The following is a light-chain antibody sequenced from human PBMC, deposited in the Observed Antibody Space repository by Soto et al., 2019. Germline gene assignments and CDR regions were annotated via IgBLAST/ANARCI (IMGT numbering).Light chain of an antibody. V-gene: IGKV3-15*01. CDR1: QSVSSN. CDR3: QQYNNWPLIT. CDR2: GAS. J-gene: IGKJ5*01. Sequence: EIVMTQSPATVSVPPWERGTLWCRSSQSVSSNFAWYQRRPGQAPRLLFYGASIRATGIPARFSGSGSGTEFTLTISSLQSEDFAVYYCQQYNNWPLITFGQGTRLEIK.